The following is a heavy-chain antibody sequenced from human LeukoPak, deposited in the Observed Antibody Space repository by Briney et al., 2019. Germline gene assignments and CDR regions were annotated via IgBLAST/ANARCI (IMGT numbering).Heavy chain of an antibody. CDR1: GFTFDNYA. V-gene: IGHV3-9*01. CDR2: ISWNSGTI. D-gene: IGHD3-3*01. CDR3: AKDQASGYPLYYFDY. J-gene: IGHJ4*02. Sequence: GGSLRLSCAASGFTFDNYAMNWVRQVPGKGLEWISLISWNSGTIGYADSVKGRFTISRDNSKNTLYLQMNSLRAEDTAVYYCAKDQASGYPLYYFDYWGQGTLVTVSS.